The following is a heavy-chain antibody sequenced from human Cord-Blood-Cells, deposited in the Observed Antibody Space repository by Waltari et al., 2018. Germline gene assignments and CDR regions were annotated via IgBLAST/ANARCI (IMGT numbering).Heavy chain of an antibody. CDR1: GYTFTGYY. CDR2: INPNSGGT. D-gene: IGHD2-2*01. Sequence: QVQLVQSGAEVKKPGASVKVSCKASGYTFTGYYMHWVRQAPGQGLEWMGLINPNSGGTNYAQKVEGRVTMTRDTSISTADMELSRLRSDDTAVYYCARAPAIVVVPAAIMFDYWGQGTLVTVSS. J-gene: IGHJ4*02. V-gene: IGHV1-2*02. CDR3: ARAPAIVVVPAAIMFDY.